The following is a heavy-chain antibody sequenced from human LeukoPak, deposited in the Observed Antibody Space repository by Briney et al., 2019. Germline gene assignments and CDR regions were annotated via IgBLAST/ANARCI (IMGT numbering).Heavy chain of an antibody. CDR3: ARHREDSSYDFQH. J-gene: IGHJ1*01. D-gene: IGHD5-12*01. Sequence: PSETLSLTCTVSGGSISSYYWSWIRQPPGKGLEWIGEINHSGSTNYNPSLKSRVTISVDTSKNQFSLKLSSVTAADTAVYYCARHREDSSYDFQHWGQGTLVTVSS. CDR1: GGSISSYY. CDR2: INHSGST. V-gene: IGHV4-34*01.